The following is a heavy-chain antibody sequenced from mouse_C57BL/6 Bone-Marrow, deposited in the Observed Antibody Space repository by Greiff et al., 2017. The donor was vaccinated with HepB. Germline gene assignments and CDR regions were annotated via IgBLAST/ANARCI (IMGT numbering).Heavy chain of an antibody. D-gene: IGHD1-1*01. CDR1: GFSFTSYG. CDR3: ARHVGMTTGLYAMDY. CDR2: IWSDGST. J-gene: IGHJ4*01. Sequence: VMLVESGPGLVAPSQSLSITCTVSGFSFTSYGVHWVRQPPGKGLEWLGVIWSDGSTTYNSALKSRLSISKDNSKCQVFLKMNSLQTDDTAMYYCARHVGMTTGLYAMDYWGQGTSVTVSS. V-gene: IGHV2-6-1*01.